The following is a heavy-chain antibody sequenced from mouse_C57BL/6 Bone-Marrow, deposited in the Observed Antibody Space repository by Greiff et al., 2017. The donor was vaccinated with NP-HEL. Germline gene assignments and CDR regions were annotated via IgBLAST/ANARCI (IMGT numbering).Heavy chain of an antibody. D-gene: IGHD2-2*01. J-gene: IGHJ4*01. CDR3: TADLLWLRRSYYAMDY. CDR2: IRNKANNHAT. CDR1: GFTFSDAW. Sequence: EVQGVESGGGLVQPGGSMKLSCAASGFTFSDAWMDWVRQSPEKGLEWVAEIRNKANNHATYYAVSVKGRFTISRDDSKSSVYLQMNSLRAEDTGIYYCTADLLWLRRSYYAMDYWGQGTSVTVSS. V-gene: IGHV6-6*01.